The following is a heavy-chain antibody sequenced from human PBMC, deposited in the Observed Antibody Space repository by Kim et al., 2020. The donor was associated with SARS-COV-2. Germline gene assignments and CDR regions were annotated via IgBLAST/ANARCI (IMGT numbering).Heavy chain of an antibody. CDR1: GFTFSSYA. CDR3: AKDGGDSSSWPYYYYYGMDV. CDR2: IWYDGSNK. Sequence: GGSLRLSCAASGFTFSSYAMHWVRQAPGKGLEWVAVIWYDGSNKYYADSVKGRFTISRDNSKNTLYLQMNSLRAEDTAVYYCAKDGGDSSSWPYYYYYGMDVWGQGTTVTVSS. D-gene: IGHD6-13*01. J-gene: IGHJ6*02. V-gene: IGHV3-33*06.